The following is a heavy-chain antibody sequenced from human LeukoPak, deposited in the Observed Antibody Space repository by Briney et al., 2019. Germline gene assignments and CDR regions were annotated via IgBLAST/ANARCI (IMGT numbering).Heavy chain of an antibody. V-gene: IGHV3-21*06. J-gene: IGHJ4*02. Sequence: GGSLRLSCAASRFTLSNYTLTWIRQSPGKGLDWVSSISGSSRYIHYSDSVKGRFTISRDNAKNSLYLQMDSLTADDTAVYYSARVNSTLVVSLEGSWAGSLGFDHWGQGTLVTVSS. CDR3: ARVNSTLVVSLEGSWAGSLGFDH. CDR2: ISGSSRYI. D-gene: IGHD2/OR15-2a*01. CDR1: RFTLSNYT.